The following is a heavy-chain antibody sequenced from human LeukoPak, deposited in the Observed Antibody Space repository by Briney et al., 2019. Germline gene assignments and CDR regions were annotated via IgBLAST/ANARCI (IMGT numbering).Heavy chain of an antibody. V-gene: IGHV4-4*07. CDR2: IYTSGST. CDR3: ARGRYYESSGYSVYYFDY. CDR1: GGSISSYY. J-gene: IGHJ4*02. D-gene: IGHD3-22*01. Sequence: PSETLSLTCTVSGGSISSYYWSWIRQPAGKGLEWIGRIYTSGSTNYNPSLKSRVTISLDTSKNQFSLKVTSVTAADTAVYYCARGRYYESSGYSVYYFDYWGQGTLVTVSS.